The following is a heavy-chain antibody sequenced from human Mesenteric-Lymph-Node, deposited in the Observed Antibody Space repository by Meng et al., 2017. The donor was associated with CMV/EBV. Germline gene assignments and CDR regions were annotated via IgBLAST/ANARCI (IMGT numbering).Heavy chain of an antibody. V-gene: IGHV3-21*01. CDR2: ISSSSSYI. CDR3: ERADPTKKSSSTSCLDY. Sequence: GESLKISCAASGFTFSSYTMTWVRQAPGMGLEWVSSISSSSSYIYYADSVKGRFTISRDNAKNSLYLQMNSLRAEDTAVYYCERADPTKKSSSTSCLDYWGQGTLVTVSS. CDR1: GFTFSSYT. D-gene: IGHD2-2*01. J-gene: IGHJ4*02.